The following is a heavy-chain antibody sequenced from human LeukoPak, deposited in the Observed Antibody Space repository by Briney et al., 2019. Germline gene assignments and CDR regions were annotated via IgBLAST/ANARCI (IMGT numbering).Heavy chain of an antibody. Sequence: GGSLRLSCAASGFSVSRNFMTWVRQAPGKGLEWVSIMYGDGSTYNADSVKGRFTISRDNSNNTVFLQMNSLRAEDTAVYYCSKSFETSGYYGSDAFETWGQGTMVTVSS. CDR2: MYGDGST. D-gene: IGHD3-22*01. CDR3: SKSFETSGYYGSDAFET. V-gene: IGHV3-66*01. J-gene: IGHJ3*02. CDR1: GFSVSRNF.